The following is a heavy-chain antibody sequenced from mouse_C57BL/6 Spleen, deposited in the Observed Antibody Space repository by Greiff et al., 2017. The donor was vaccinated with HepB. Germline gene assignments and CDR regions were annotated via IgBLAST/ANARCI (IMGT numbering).Heavy chain of an antibody. V-gene: IGHV1-19*01. CDR1: GYTFTDYY. J-gene: IGHJ2*01. CDR3: ANGYDGGYYFDY. CDR2: INPYNGGT. Sequence: EVQLQQSGPVLVKPGASVKMSCKASGYTFTDYYMNWVKQSHGKSLEWIGVINPYNGGTSYNQKFKGKATLTVDKSSSTAYMELNSLTSEDSAVYYCANGYDGGYYFDYWGQGTTLTVSS. D-gene: IGHD2-2*01.